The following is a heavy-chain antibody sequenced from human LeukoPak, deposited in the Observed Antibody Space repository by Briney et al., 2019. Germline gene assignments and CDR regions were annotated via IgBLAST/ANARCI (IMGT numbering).Heavy chain of an antibody. J-gene: IGHJ3*02. CDR2: IWYDGSNK. D-gene: IGHD3-16*01. V-gene: IGHV3-33*01. Sequence: PGRSLRLSCAASGFTFSSYGMHWVRQAPDKGLEWVAVIWYDGSNKYYADSVKGRFTISRDNSKNTLYLQMNSLRAEDTAVYYCARDDALGDNALDIWGQGTMVTVSS. CDR3: ARDDALGDNALDI. CDR1: GFTFSSYG.